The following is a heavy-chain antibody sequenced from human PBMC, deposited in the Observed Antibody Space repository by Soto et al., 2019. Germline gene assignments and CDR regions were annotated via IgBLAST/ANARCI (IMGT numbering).Heavy chain of an antibody. D-gene: IGHD6-19*01. CDR3: ARATPSSGWSTMGFDY. V-gene: IGHV4-31*03. CDR2: IYYSGST. Sequence: QVQLQESGPGLVKPSQTLSLTCTVSGGSISSGGYYWSWIRQHPGKGLEWIGYIYYSGSTYYNPSLKSRVTISADTSKNQFSLKLSSVTAADTAVYYCARATPSSGWSTMGFDYWGQGTLVTVSS. CDR1: GGSISSGGYY. J-gene: IGHJ4*02.